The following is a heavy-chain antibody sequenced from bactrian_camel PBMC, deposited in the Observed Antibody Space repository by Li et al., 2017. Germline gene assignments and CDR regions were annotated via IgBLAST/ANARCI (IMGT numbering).Heavy chain of an antibody. CDR2: INSDGTT. CDR1: GFIFSNCG. CDR3: NTVSSLGPRLNGGTWWCENNR. J-gene: IGHJ4*01. Sequence: HVQLVESGGGSVQAGGSLKLSCAASGFIFSNCGMHWYRQAPEKERELVSTINSDGTTSYVDSVKGRFTISRDKGKTTVYLQMNNLSPEDTAMYFCNTVSSLGPRLNGGTWWCENNRWGQGTQVTV. D-gene: IGHD7*01. V-gene: IGHV3S53*01.